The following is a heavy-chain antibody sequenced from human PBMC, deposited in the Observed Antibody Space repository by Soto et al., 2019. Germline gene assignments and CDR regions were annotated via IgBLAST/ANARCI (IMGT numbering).Heavy chain of an antibody. J-gene: IGHJ4*02. CDR3: ARLSGYPY. V-gene: IGHV4-39*01. Sequence: PSETLSLTCSVSGVSISNSNYYWGWVRHPPGKGLEWIGSLYYTGGTYYNPSLKSRVTISLDRSRNQFSLRLRSVTAGDTAVYYCARLSGYPYWGQGTLVTVSS. CDR2: LYYTGGT. CDR1: GVSISNSNYY. D-gene: IGHD5-12*01.